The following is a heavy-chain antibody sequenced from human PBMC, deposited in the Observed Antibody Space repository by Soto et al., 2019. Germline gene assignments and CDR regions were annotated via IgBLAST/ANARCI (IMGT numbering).Heavy chain of an antibody. D-gene: IGHD2-2*01. Sequence: GSLRLSCAASGFTFSSYAMSWVRQAPGKGLEWVSAISGSGGSTYYADSVKGRFTISRDNSKNTLYLQMNSLRAEDTAVYYCAKENPCSSTSCYKGRGYFDYWGQGTLVTVSS. V-gene: IGHV3-23*01. CDR1: GFTFSSYA. J-gene: IGHJ4*02. CDR2: ISGSGGST. CDR3: AKENPCSSTSCYKGRGYFDY.